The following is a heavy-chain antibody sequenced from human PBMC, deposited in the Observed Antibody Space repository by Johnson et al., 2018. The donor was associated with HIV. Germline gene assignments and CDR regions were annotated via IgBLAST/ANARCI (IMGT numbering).Heavy chain of an antibody. Sequence: VQLVESGGGLIQPGGSLRLSCAASAFTFSSYAMSWVRQAPGKGLEWVSIITGSGGSTYYADSVKGRFTISRDNSENTRYLQMNSLRAEDTAVYYCAKVLWKGDAFDIWGQGTMVTVSS. CDR2: ITGSGGST. CDR3: AKVLWKGDAFDI. V-gene: IGHV3-23*04. D-gene: IGHD2-2*01. J-gene: IGHJ3*02. CDR1: AFTFSSYA.